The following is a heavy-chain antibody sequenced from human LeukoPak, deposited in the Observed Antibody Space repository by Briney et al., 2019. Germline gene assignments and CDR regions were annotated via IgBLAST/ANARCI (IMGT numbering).Heavy chain of an antibody. CDR2: ISYDGSNK. CDR1: GLTFSSYA. V-gene: IGHV3-30*04. J-gene: IGHJ4*02. Sequence: PGRSLRLSCAASGLTFSSYAMHWVRQAPGKGLEWVAVISYDGSNKYYADSVKGRFTISRDNAKNSLYLQMNSLRAEDTAVYYCARPATLSRSYFEYWGQGTLVTVSS. CDR3: ARPATLSRSYFEY.